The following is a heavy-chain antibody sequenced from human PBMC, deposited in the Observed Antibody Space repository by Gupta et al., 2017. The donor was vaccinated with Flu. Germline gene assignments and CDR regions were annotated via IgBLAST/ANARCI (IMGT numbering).Heavy chain of an antibody. CDR1: GFTFSHNG. Sequence: QVQLVESGGGVVQPGRSLRVSCAASGFTFSHNGMHWVRQTPGKGLEWVAVIYFDGSNEYYADSVKGRFTISRDNSKSTLYLQMNSLRAEDTAVYYCARWNLGYCTTTGCHGDALDLWGQGTMVTVSS. CDR3: ARWNLGYCTTTGCHGDALDL. V-gene: IGHV3-33*01. D-gene: IGHD2-2*01. CDR2: IYFDGSNE. J-gene: IGHJ3*01.